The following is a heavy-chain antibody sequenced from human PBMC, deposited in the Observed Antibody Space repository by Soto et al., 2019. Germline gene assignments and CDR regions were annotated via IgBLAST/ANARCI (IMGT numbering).Heavy chain of an antibody. CDR2: IYYSGST. V-gene: IGHV4-59*01. Sequence: SETLSLTCTVSSGSISSYYWSWIRQPPGKGLEWIGYIYYSGSTNYNPSLKSRVTISVDTSKNQFSLKLSSVTAADTAVYYCARDRWGAGYCSSTSCPGSLPMDVWGKGTTVTVSS. J-gene: IGHJ6*03. CDR1: SGSISSYY. D-gene: IGHD2-2*01. CDR3: ARDRWGAGYCSSTSCPGSLPMDV.